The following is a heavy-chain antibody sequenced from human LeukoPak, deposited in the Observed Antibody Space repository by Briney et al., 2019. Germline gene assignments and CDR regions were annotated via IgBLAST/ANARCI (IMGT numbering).Heavy chain of an antibody. CDR1: GFTFRSSV. V-gene: IGHV3-23*01. CDR2: VGGSDDTG. J-gene: IGHJ3*02. Sequence: GGSLRLSCAASGFTFRSSVMSWVRQAPGRGLEWVSSVGGSDDTGNYAASVTGRFTISRDNSKTSVYLQMSNLGAEDTAIYYCAKKSFSTGAFDIWGQGTMVTVSS. CDR3: AKKSFSTGAFDI. D-gene: IGHD3-3*02.